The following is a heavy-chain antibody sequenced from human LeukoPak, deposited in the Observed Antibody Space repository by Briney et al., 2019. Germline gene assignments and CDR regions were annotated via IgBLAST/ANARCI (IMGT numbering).Heavy chain of an antibody. CDR2: ISYDGSNK. J-gene: IGHJ4*02. D-gene: IGHD5-12*01. V-gene: IGHV3-30*18. CDR3: AKARGDAGGYDFYFDY. CDR1: GFTFSSYG. Sequence: PGGSLRLSCAASGFTFSSYGMHWVRQAPGKGLEWVAVISYDGSNKCYADSVKGRFTTSRDNSKNTLYLQMNSLRAEDTAVYYCAKARGDAGGYDFYFDYWGQGTLVTVSS.